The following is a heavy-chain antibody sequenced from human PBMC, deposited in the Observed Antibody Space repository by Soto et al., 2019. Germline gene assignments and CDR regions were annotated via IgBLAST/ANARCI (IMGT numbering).Heavy chain of an antibody. CDR1: GGSFSGYY. J-gene: IGHJ4*02. D-gene: IGHD3-10*01. CDR2: INHSGST. CDR3: VREFGSWSYYNG. V-gene: IGHV4-34*01. Sequence: QVQLQQWGAGLLKPSETLSLTCAVYGGSFSGYYWSWIRQPPGKGLEWIGEINHSGSTNYNPALKRRFTISVDSSKNQFALKLSSVTAADTAVYYCVREFGSWSYYNGWVQGTLVTVSS.